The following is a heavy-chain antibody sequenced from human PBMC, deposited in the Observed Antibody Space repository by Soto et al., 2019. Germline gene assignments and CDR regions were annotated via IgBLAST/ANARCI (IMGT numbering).Heavy chain of an antibody. J-gene: IGHJ4*02. D-gene: IGHD3-3*01. Sequence: SETLSLTCTVSGGSISSGGYYWSWIRQHPGKGLEWIGYIYYSGSTYYNPSLKSRVTISVDTSKNQFSLKLSSVTAADTAVYYCARLYYDFWSGYSSWYYFDYWGQGTLVTVSS. CDR1: GGSISSGGYY. V-gene: IGHV4-31*03. CDR2: IYYSGST. CDR3: ARLYYDFWSGYSSWYYFDY.